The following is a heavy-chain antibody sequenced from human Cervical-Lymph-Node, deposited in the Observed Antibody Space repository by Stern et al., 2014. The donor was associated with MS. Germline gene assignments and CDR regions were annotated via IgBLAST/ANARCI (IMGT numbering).Heavy chain of an antibody. CDR2: IWYDGSNK. Sequence: MQLVESGGGVVQPGRSLRLSCAASGFTFSSYGMHWVRQAPGKGLEWVAVIWYDGSNKYYADSVKGRFTISRDNSKNTLYLQMNSLRAEDTAVYYCARDRRDGYNLPGYWGQGTLVTVSS. CDR3: ARDRRDGYNLPGY. J-gene: IGHJ4*02. CDR1: GFTFSSYG. D-gene: IGHD5-24*01. V-gene: IGHV3-33*01.